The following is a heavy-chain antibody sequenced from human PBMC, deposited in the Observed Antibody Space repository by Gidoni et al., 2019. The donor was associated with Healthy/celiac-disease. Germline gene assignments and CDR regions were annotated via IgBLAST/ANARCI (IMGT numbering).Heavy chain of an antibody. CDR3: ARGSSEGFGKSYYFDY. J-gene: IGHJ4*02. CDR2: INHSGST. Sequence: QVQLQQWGAGLVKPSETLCLARAADVGSLSGYYWSWIRQPPGKGLEWIGEINHSGSTNYNPSLKSRFTISVDTSKSQFSLKLSSVAAADTAVYCCARGSSEGFGKSYYFDYWGQGTLVTVSS. CDR1: VGSLSGYY. V-gene: IGHV4-34*01. D-gene: IGHD3-10*01.